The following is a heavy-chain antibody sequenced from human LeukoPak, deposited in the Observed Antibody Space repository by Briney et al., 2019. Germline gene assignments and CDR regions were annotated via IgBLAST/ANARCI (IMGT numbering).Heavy chain of an antibody. CDR3: ARQSGTAKIPDY. CDR1: GGSITSSSYY. Sequence: SETPSLTCTVSGGSITSSSYYWGWIRQPPGKGLEWIGSIYYSGSTYYNPSLKSRVTISVDTSKNQFSLKLSSVTAADTAVYYCARQSGTAKIPDYWGQGTLVTVSS. V-gene: IGHV4-39*01. CDR2: IYYSGST. D-gene: IGHD1-1*01. J-gene: IGHJ4*02.